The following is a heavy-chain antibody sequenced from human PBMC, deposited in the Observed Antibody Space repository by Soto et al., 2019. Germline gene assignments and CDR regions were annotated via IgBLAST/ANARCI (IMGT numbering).Heavy chain of an antibody. V-gene: IGHV3-74*01. J-gene: IGHJ5*02. Sequence: PGGSLRLSCAASGFTLGSHRIHWVRQPPGKGLEWVSRIDTDGGGTSYADSVKGRFTISTDNANNMLYLQMNSLITEDTAVYYCTRDPRNKGLDPWGQGTMVTVSS. CDR3: TRDPRNKGLDP. CDR2: IDTDGGGT. CDR1: GFTLGSHR.